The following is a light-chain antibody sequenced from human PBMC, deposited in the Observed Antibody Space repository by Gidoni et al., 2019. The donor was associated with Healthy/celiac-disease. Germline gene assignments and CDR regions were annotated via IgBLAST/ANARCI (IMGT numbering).Light chain of an antibody. J-gene: IGLJ2*01. Sequence: QSALTQPPSASGSPGQSVTISCTGPSSDVGGYNYVHWYQQHPGKAPKLMIYEVSKRPSGVPDRFSGSKSGNTASLTVSGLQAEDEADYYCSSYAGSKNVVFGGGTKLTVL. CDR2: EVS. CDR1: SSDVGGYNY. CDR3: SSYAGSKNVV. V-gene: IGLV2-8*01.